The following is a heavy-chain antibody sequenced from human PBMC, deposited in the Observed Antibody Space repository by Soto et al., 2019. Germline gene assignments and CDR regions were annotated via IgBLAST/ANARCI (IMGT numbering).Heavy chain of an antibody. CDR1: GFTFSSYA. D-gene: IGHD3-9*01. CDR2: ISGSGGST. Sequence: GGSLRLSCAASGFTFSSYAMSWVRQAPGKGLEWVSAISGSGGSTYYADSVKGRFTISRDNSKNTLYLQMNSLRAEDTAVYYCAKDPSYRWILTGYGDYWGQGTLVTVSS. J-gene: IGHJ4*02. V-gene: IGHV3-23*01. CDR3: AKDPSYRWILTGYGDY.